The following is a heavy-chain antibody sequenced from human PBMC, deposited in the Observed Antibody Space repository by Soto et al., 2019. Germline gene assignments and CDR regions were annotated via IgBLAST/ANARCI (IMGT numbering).Heavy chain of an antibody. Sequence: EVQLLESGGGLVQPGGSLRLSCAASGFTFTNFHMDWVRQAPGKGLEWVSTISPGAEIYYYNDSVKGRFIASTDNCRRTLPRQMASLRVADAVVYLCVRRAITASSVGGAFEDWGQGTAVTVSS. CDR3: VRRAITASSVGGAFED. V-gene: IGHV3-23*01. J-gene: IGHJ3*01. CDR2: ISPGAEIY. CDR1: GFTFTNFH. D-gene: IGHD1-20*01.